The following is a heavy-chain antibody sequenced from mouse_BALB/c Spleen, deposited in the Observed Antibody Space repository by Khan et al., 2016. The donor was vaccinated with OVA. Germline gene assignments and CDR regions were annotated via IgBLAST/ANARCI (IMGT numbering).Heavy chain of an antibody. CDR2: IYLVDGDT. Sequence: VQLQQSGAELARPGASVKLSCKASGYTFTRYWMLWVKQRPGQGLEWIGAIYLVDGDTRYTQKFKGKATLTADQSPSPHYMKLRSFASDDSAVYSCASHYGHYFDYWGQGTTLTVSS. CDR1: GYTFTRYW. CDR3: ASHYGHYFDY. J-gene: IGHJ2*01. D-gene: IGHD1-1*02. V-gene: IGHV1-87*01.